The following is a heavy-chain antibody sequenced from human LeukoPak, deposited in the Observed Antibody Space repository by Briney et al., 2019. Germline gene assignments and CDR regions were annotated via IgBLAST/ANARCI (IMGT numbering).Heavy chain of an antibody. CDR3: ARDPIITMVRGVGYYYGMDV. Sequence: SVKVSCKASGGTFSSYAISWVRQAPGQGLQWTGGIIPMFGTAKYAQNFQGRVTITADESTGTAYMELSSLRSEDTAVYYCARDPIITMVRGVGYYYGMDVWGQGTTVTVSS. CDR2: IIPMFGTA. J-gene: IGHJ6*02. V-gene: IGHV1-69*01. D-gene: IGHD3-10*01. CDR1: GGTFSSYA.